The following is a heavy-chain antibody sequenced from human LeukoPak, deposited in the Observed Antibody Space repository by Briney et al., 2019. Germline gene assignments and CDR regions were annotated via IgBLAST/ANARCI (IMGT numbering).Heavy chain of an antibody. CDR3: ARPYYYGSGSYYFDY. D-gene: IGHD3-10*01. Sequence: GESLKISCKGSGYSFTSYWIGWVRQLPGKGLEWMGIIYPGDSDTRYSPSFQGQVTISADKSISTAYLQWSSLKASDTAMYYCARPYYYGSGSYYFDYWGQGTLVTVSS. CDR2: IYPGDSDT. J-gene: IGHJ4*02. CDR1: GYSFTSYW. V-gene: IGHV5-51*01.